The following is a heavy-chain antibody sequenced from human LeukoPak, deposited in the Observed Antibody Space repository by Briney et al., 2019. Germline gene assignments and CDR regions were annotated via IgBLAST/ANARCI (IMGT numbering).Heavy chain of an antibody. CDR2: IYYSGTT. Sequence: SETLSLTCAVSGFSVSSEYYWGWIRQHPGKALEWIGYIYYSGTTYQNPSLKSRLVISVDTSKNQFSLNPSSVTAADTAVYYCARRSVYGDAFDIWGQGTMVTVFS. V-gene: IGHV4-31*11. CDR3: ARRSVYGDAFDI. CDR1: GFSVSSEYY. D-gene: IGHD5/OR15-5a*01. J-gene: IGHJ3*02.